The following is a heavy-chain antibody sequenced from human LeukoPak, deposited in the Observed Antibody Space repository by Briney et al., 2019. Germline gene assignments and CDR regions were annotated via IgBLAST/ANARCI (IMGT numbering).Heavy chain of an antibody. V-gene: IGHV4-30-4*01. CDR3: ARGEQLVNFDY. J-gene: IGHJ4*02. D-gene: IGHD6-13*01. Sequence: PSQTLSLTCTVSGGSISSGDYYGRWIRQPPAKGLEWIGYIYYSGRTYYNPSLKRRVTISVDTSKNQFSLKLSSVTAAGTAVYYCARGEQLVNFDYWGQGNLVTVSS. CDR1: GGSISSGDYY. CDR2: IYYSGRT.